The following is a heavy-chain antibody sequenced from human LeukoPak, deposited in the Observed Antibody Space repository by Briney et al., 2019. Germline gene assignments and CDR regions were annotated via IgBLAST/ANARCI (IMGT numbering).Heavy chain of an antibody. CDR3: AKEPLPYYSSSYFDY. V-gene: IGHV3-30*02. CDR1: RFTFSSYG. CDR2: IRYDGSNK. Sequence: PGGSLRLSCAESRFTFSSYGMHRVRQAPGKGLEWVAFIRYDGSNKYYADSVEGRFTISRDNSKNTLYLQMNSLRAEDTAVYYCAKEPLPYYSSSYFDYWGQGTLVAVSS. D-gene: IGHD6-13*01. J-gene: IGHJ4*02.